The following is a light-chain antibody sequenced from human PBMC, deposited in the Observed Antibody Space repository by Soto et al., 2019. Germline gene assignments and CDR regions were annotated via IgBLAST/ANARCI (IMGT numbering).Light chain of an antibody. CDR3: QQRSNWPMYT. CDR1: HSIDSY. J-gene: IGKJ2*01. Sequence: EIVLTQFPVTLSLSPGERATLSCRSSHSIDSYLAWYQHKPGQSPRLLIYDASNRATGIPARFSGSGSGTDFTLTISSLEPEDFAVYYCQQRSNWPMYTFGQGTKVDIK. V-gene: IGKV3-11*01. CDR2: DAS.